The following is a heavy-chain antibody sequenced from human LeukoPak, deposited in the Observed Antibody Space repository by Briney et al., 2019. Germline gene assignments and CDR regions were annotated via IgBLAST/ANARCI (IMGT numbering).Heavy chain of an antibody. V-gene: IGHV1-18*01. Sequence: ASVKVSCKASGYTFNSHGITWVRQAPGQGLEWTGWISTYNGNTNYAQKLQGRVTITTDTSTSTAYMELRSLRSDDTAVYYCARDSSGYYSRDDAFDIWGQGTMVTVSS. D-gene: IGHD3-22*01. CDR1: GYTFNSHG. J-gene: IGHJ3*02. CDR2: ISTYNGNT. CDR3: ARDSSGYYSRDDAFDI.